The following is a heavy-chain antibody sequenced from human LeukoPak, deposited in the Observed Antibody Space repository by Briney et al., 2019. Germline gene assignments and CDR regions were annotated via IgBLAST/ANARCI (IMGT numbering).Heavy chain of an antibody. V-gene: IGHV3-48*03. D-gene: IGHD2-15*01. CDR2: ISSTGNTV. J-gene: IGHJ6*04. Sequence: GGSLRLSCAASGFTFSSYEMNWVRQAPGQGLEWVAYISSTGNTVHYAGSVKGRFTISRDNAKNSLCLQMNRLRAGDTAVYYCTKETPQMDVWGKGTTVIVSS. CDR3: TKETPQMDV. CDR1: GFTFSSYE.